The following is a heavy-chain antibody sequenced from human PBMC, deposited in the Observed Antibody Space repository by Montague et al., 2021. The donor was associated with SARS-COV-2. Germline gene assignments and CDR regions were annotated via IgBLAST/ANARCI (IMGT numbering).Heavy chain of an antibody. D-gene: IGHD2-8*01. CDR3: ATNKYCTLHDCLHERHYFDH. J-gene: IGHJ4*02. Sequence: SLRLSCAASGYDFFNFDMAWVRQAPERGLEWISDISSSGATILYADSLKGRFTISRDNIQKSLYLQMNSLRAEDTAVYYCATNKYCTLHDCLHERHYFDHWGQGTLVTVSS. V-gene: IGHV3-48*03. CDR2: ISSSGATI. CDR1: GYDFFNFD.